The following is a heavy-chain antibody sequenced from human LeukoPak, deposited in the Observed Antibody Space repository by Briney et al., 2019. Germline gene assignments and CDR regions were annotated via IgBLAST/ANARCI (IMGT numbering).Heavy chain of an antibody. V-gene: IGHV3-53*01. D-gene: IGHD4-11*01. CDR3: ASFGGYSNSYNWFDP. CDR2: LYSAGST. Sequence: GGSLRLPCAASGFIVSSNYMTWVRQAPGKGLEWVSILYSAGSTYYADSVRGRFTISRDSSKNTLSLQMNSLRAEDTAVYYCASFGGYSNSYNWFDPWGQGTLVTVSS. J-gene: IGHJ5*02. CDR1: GFIVSSNY.